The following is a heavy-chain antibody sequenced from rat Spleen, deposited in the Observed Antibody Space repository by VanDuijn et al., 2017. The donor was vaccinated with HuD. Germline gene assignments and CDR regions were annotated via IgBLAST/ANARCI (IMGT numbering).Heavy chain of an antibody. J-gene: IGHJ1*01. D-gene: IGHD3-4*01. Sequence: EVQLVESGGGLVQPGRSLKLSCAASGFTFSNYYMAWVRQAPTKGLEWVATISTSGGSTYYRDSVKGRFTISRDNAKSTLYLQMNSLRSEETATYYCTREETLYWYFDFWGPGTMVTVSS. CDR2: ISTSGGST. CDR3: TREETLYWYFDF. CDR1: GFTFSNYY. V-gene: IGHV5-27*01.